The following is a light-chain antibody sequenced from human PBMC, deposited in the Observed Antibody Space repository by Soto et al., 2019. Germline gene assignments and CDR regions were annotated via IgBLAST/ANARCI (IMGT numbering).Light chain of an antibody. J-gene: IGLJ3*02. CDR1: SSNIGSKT. CDR3: AAWDDSLNGPV. V-gene: IGLV1-44*01. Sequence: VLTQPPSASGTPGQRVTISCSGSSSNIGSKTVNWYQQLPGTAPKLLIYSNNQRPSGVPDRFSGSKSGTSASLAISGLQSEDEADYHCAAWDDSLNGPVFGGGTKLTVL. CDR2: SNN.